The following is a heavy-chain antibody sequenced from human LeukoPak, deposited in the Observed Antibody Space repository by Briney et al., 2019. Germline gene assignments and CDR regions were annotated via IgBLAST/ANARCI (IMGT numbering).Heavy chain of an antibody. J-gene: IGHJ4*02. CDR3: ARERTLTSCYDY. Sequence: ASVKVSSKASGYTFTGDYMHWVRQAPGQGLEWMGWINPNSGGTNYAQKLRGRVAMTGDASISTAYMGLSSLRSDDTAVYYWARERTLTSCYDYWVQGTLVTVCS. CDR1: GYTFTGDY. D-gene: IGHD2-15*01. V-gene: IGHV1-2*02. CDR2: INPNSGGT.